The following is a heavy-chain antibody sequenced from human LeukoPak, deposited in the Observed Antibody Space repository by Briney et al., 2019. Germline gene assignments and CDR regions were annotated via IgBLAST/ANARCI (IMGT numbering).Heavy chain of an antibody. D-gene: IGHD3-16*02. J-gene: IGHJ5*02. CDR3: ARDRSAMITFGGVIVIPNNWFDP. CDR1: GFTFSSYN. V-gene: IGHV3-48*02. CDR2: ISSSSSTI. Sequence: GGPLRLSCAASGFTFSSYNMNWVRQAPGKGLEWVSYISSSSSTIYYADSVKGRFTISRDNAKNSLYLQMNSLRDEDTAVYYCARDRSAMITFGGVIVIPNNWFDPWGQGTLVTVSS.